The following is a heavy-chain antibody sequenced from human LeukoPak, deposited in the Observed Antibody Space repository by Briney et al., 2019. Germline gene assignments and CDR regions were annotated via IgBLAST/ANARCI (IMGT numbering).Heavy chain of an antibody. CDR1: GGSISSYY. J-gene: IGHJ4*02. CDR2: IYYSGST. D-gene: IGHD3-3*01. CDR3: ARVVFTSGYTPTGPSFDY. V-gene: IGHV4-59*01. Sequence: PSETLSLTCTVSGGSISSYYWSWIRQPPGKGLEWIGYIYYSGSTNYNPSLKSRVTISVDTSKNQFSLKLSSVTAADTAVYYCARVVFTSGYTPTGPSFDYWGQGTLVTVSS.